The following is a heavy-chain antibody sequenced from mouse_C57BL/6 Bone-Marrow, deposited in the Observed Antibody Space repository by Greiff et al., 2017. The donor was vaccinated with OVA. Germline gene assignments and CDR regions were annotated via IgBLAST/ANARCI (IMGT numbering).Heavy chain of an antibody. D-gene: IGHD1-1*01. Sequence: EVQRVESGGGLVQPGGSLKLSCAASGFTFSDYYMYWVRQTPEKRLEWVAYISNGGGSTYYPDPVKGRLTITRDNAKNTLYLQMSRLKSEDTAMYYCARDYYGSDWFAYWGQGTLVTVSA. CDR1: GFTFSDYY. CDR2: ISNGGGST. V-gene: IGHV5-12*01. CDR3: ARDYYGSDWFAY. J-gene: IGHJ3*01.